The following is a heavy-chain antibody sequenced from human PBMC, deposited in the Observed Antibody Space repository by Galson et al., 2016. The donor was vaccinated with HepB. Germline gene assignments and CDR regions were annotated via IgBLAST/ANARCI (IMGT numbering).Heavy chain of an antibody. Sequence: SLRLSCAVSGFTFSSYSLDWVRQVPGKGLEWIAYISSSSRNFYYSDSVKGRFTISRDNVKNSLYLQMNSLRDEDTAIYYCARDMPWFGQYSGYFDYWGQGTRVTVSS. CDR3: ARDMPWFGQYSGYFDY. V-gene: IGHV3-48*02. J-gene: IGHJ4*02. CDR1: GFTFSSYS. D-gene: IGHD3-10*01. CDR2: ISSSSRNF.